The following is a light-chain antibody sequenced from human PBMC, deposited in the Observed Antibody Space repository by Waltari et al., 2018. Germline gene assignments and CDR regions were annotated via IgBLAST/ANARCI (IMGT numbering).Light chain of an antibody. CDR3: NSRDSSGNHVV. CDR2: GKN. V-gene: IGLV3-19*01. CDR1: SLRSDY. J-gene: IGLJ2*01. Sequence: SSELTQDPAVSVALGQTVRITCQGDSLRSDYAGWYKQKPGPAPVLVIYGKNNRPSGIPDRFSGSSSGNTASLTITGAQAEDEADYYCNSRDSSGNHVVFGGGTKLTVL.